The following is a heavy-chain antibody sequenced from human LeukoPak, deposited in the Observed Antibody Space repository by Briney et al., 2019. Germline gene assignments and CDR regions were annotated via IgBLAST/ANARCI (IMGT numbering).Heavy chain of an antibody. D-gene: IGHD3-22*01. V-gene: IGHV3-11*01. Sequence: GGSLRLSCVACGFSFSDYYMSWIRQAPGRGLEWISYISGSGSDLYYADSVKGRFTISRDNANNSLYLQINSLRAEDTAVYYCARSIGYYYTMDVWGQGTTVTVSS. CDR2: ISGSGSDL. CDR1: GFSFSDYY. J-gene: IGHJ6*02. CDR3: ARSIGYYYTMDV.